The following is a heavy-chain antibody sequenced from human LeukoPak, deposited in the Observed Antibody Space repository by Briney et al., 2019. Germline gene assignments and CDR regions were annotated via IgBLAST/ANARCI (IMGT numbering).Heavy chain of an antibody. D-gene: IGHD3-16*01. V-gene: IGHV3-33*01. Sequence: GGSLRLSCAASGFTFSSYGMHWVRPARGKGLEGVAVIWYDGSNKYYADSVKGRSTISRDNSKNTLYLQMNSLRAEDTAVYYCARVGGSSAEYFQHWGQGTLVTVSS. CDR3: ARVGGSSAEYFQH. CDR2: IWYDGSNK. CDR1: GFTFSSYG. J-gene: IGHJ1*01.